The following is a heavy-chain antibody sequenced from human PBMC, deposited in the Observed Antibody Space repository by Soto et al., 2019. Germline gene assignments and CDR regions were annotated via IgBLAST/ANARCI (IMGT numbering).Heavy chain of an antibody. V-gene: IGHV1-46*01. CDR2: INPSGGST. J-gene: IGHJ6*02. CDR1: GYTFTSYY. CDR3: ARDHRSLYYDILTGHKYYYYGMDF. D-gene: IGHD3-9*01. Sequence: ASVKVSCKASGYTFTSYYMHWVRQAPGQGLEWMGIINPSGGSTSYAQKFQGRVTMTRDTSTSTVYMELSSLRSEDTAVYYCARDHRSLYYDILTGHKYYYYGMDFWGQGTTVTVSS.